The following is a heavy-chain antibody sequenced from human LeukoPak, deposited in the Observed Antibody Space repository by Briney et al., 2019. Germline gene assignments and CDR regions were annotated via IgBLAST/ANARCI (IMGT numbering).Heavy chain of an antibody. CDR3: ARDAPQWRNAFDF. CDR2: VSAYNGDT. CDR1: GYTFTSCE. J-gene: IGHJ3*01. V-gene: IGHV1-18*01. D-gene: IGHD6-19*01. Sequence: ASVKVSCKASGYTFTSCEICWVRPAPGQGLEWMGWVSAYNGDTNYAQKFQGRVTMTTDTSTSTAYMELRSLRSDDTAVYYCARDAPQWRNAFDFWGHGTMVTVSS.